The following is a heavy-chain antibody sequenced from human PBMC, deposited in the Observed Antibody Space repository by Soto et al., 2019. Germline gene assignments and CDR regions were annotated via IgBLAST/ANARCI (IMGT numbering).Heavy chain of an antibody. Sequence: QVQLVESGGGVVQPGRSLRLSCAASGFTFSSYGMHWVRQAPGKGLEWVAVISYDGSNKYYADSVKGRFTISRDKSKNTLYLQMNSLRAEDTAVYYCAKDPRAYSYGSCEWWGQGTLVTVSS. CDR1: GFTFSSYG. CDR3: AKDPRAYSYGSCEW. CDR2: ISYDGSNK. D-gene: IGHD5-18*01. J-gene: IGHJ4*02. V-gene: IGHV3-30*18.